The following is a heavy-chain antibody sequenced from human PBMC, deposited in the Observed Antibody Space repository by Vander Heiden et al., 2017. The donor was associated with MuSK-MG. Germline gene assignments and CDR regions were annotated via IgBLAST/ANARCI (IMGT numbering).Heavy chain of an antibody. CDR2: IDYSGST. Sequence: QLQLQDSSPGLLKPSESMSLTCPVPGDSISSCGSYWGWIRQPPGKGLEWIESIDYSGSTYYNPSHKSRVTISVDTSKNQFSLKLSSVTAADTAVYYCARLRGYCSDDSCYSNKYFQHWGQGTLVTVSS. V-gene: IGHV4-39*01. D-gene: IGHD2-15*01. CDR3: ARLRGYCSDDSCYSNKYFQH. J-gene: IGHJ1*01. CDR1: GDSISSCGSY.